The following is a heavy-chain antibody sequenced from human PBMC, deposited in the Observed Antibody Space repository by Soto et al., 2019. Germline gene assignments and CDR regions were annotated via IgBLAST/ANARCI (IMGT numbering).Heavy chain of an antibody. Sequence: QVQLVQSGAEVKKPASSVKVSCKAPGGTFSTYAISWVRQAPGQGLEWMGGIIPMFGTANYAQRFQDRVTITADESTNTVYMELSSRRSEDTAVYFCASGIQLWLRRINNGYSGWGQGTLVTVSS. J-gene: IGHJ4*02. CDR3: ASGIQLWLRRINNGYSG. V-gene: IGHV1-69*12. CDR2: IIPMFGTA. CDR1: GGTFSTYA. D-gene: IGHD5-18*01.